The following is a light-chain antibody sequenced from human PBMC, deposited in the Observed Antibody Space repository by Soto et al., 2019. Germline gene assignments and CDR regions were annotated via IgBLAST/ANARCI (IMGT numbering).Light chain of an antibody. CDR1: QNIRNW. V-gene: IGKV1-5*01. CDR3: QQYNTYST. J-gene: IGKJ5*01. CDR2: DAS. Sequence: DIQMPQSPSTLSASVGDSVTITCRASQNIRNWLAWYQQKPGKAPNPLIYDASSLKSGVTARFSGSGSGTEVTRAISSLQPDDFATYDCQQYNTYSTVGQGTRLEIK.